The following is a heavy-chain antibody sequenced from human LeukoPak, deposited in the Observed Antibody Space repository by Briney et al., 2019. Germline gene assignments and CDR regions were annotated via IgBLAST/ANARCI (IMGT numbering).Heavy chain of an antibody. CDR2: VYYRGGT. Sequence: SQTLSLTCTVSGGSISRSSYYWGWIRQPPGKGLEWVGGVYYRGGTPYNPSLKNRVTISADTSKNQFSLKLASVTAADTSVYFCARVGYCTNGVCYNWFDPWGQGTLVTVSS. J-gene: IGHJ5*02. CDR1: GGSISRSSYY. D-gene: IGHD2-8*01. V-gene: IGHV4-39*01. CDR3: ARVGYCTNGVCYNWFDP.